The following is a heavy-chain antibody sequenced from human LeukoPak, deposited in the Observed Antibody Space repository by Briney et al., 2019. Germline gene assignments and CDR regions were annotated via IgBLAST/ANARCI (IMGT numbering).Heavy chain of an antibody. CDR1: GFLFNTNW. V-gene: IGHV3-7*01. J-gene: IGHJ3*02. CDR3: ARRATVTTNDAFDI. CDR2: VKQDGSEK. Sequence: PGGSLRLSCAGSGFLFNTNWMTWVRQAPGKGLEWVATVKQDGSEKYYVDSVKGRFTISRDNAKNSLYLQMNSLRAEDTAVYYCARRATVTTNDAFDIWGQGTMVTVSS. D-gene: IGHD4-17*01.